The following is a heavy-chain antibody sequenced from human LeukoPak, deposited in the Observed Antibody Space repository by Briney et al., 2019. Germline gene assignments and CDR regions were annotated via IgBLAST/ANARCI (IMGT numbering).Heavy chain of an antibody. J-gene: IGHJ4*02. V-gene: IGHV3-23*01. D-gene: IGHD3-10*01. CDR2: ISGSGGST. CDR1: GFTFNNFA. Sequence: GGSLRLSCAASGFTFNNFAMSRVRQAPGKGLEWVSAISGSGGSTYYADSVKGRFTISRDNSKNTLYLQMNSLRAEDTALYHCARVRFGEFLYYFDYWGQGTLVTVSS. CDR3: ARVRFGEFLYYFDY.